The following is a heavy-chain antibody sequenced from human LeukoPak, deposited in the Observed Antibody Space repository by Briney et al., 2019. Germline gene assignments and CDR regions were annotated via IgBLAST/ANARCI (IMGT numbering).Heavy chain of an antibody. J-gene: IGHJ3*02. CDR2: IKQDGSEK. D-gene: IGHD3-3*01. V-gene: IGHV3-7*03. CDR1: GFTFSSYW. CDR3: AKIFTDAFDI. Sequence: GSLRLSCAASGFTFSSYWMSWVRQAPGKGLEWVANIKQDGSEKYYADSVKGRFTISRDNAKNSLYLQMNSLRAEDMALYYCAKIFTDAFDIWGQGTMVTVSS.